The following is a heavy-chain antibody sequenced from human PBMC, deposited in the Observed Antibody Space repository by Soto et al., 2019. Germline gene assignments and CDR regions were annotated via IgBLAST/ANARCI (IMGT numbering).Heavy chain of an antibody. V-gene: IGHV3-33*01. J-gene: IGHJ4*02. CDR2: IWYDGSNK. Sequence: GGSLRLSCAASGFTFSSYGMHWVRQAPGKGLEWVAVIWYDGSNKYYADSVKGRFTISRDNSKNTLYLQMNSLRAEDTAVYYCARSIAAAVNDYWGQGTLVTVSS. D-gene: IGHD6-13*01. CDR3: ARSIAAAVNDY. CDR1: GFTFSSYG.